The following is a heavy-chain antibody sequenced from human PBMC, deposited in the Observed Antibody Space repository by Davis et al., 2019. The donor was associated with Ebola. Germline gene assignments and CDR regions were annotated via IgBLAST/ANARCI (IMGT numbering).Heavy chain of an antibody. CDR2: IIPILGIA. Sequence: SVKVSCKASGGTFSGYAISWVRQAPGQGLEWMGRIIPILGIANYAQKFQGRVTITADKSTSTAYMELSSLRSEDTAVYYCARDKYSYGSGRYYYYYYGMDVWGQGTTVTVSS. J-gene: IGHJ6*02. V-gene: IGHV1-69*04. CDR3: ARDKYSYGSGRYYYYYYGMDV. D-gene: IGHD5-18*01. CDR1: GGTFSGYA.